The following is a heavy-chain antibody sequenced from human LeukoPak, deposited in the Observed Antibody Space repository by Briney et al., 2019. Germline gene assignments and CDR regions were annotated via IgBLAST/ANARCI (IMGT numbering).Heavy chain of an antibody. J-gene: IGHJ4*02. Sequence: PGGSLRLSCVASGFTFTSYWMHWVRQAPGKGLVWVSRINSDGSSTNYADSVKGRFSISRDNAKNTLYLQMNSLRVEDTAVYYCARGRPHGNDYWGQGTLVTVSS. V-gene: IGHV3-74*01. CDR1: GFTFTSYW. CDR3: ARGRPHGNDY. D-gene: IGHD4-23*01. CDR2: INSDGSST.